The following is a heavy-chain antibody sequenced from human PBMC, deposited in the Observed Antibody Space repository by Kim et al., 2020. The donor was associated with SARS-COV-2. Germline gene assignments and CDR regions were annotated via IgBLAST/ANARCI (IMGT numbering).Heavy chain of an antibody. Sequence: ESLKISCKGSGYRFTSYWIDWVRQMPGKGLESMGIIYPGDSDTKYSPSFQGQVTISADKSISTAYLQWSSLKASDTAIYYCTRRFHDYSNPDYWGQGTLVTVSS. V-gene: IGHV5-51*01. CDR2: IYPGDSDT. D-gene: IGHD4-4*01. CDR3: TRRFHDYSNPDY. CDR1: GYRFTSYW. J-gene: IGHJ4*02.